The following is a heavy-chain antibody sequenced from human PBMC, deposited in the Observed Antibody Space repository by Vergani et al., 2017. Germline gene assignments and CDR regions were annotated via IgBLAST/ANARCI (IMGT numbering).Heavy chain of an antibody. Sequence: QVQLQQWGAGLLKPSETLSLTCAVYGGSFSGYYWSWIRQPPGKGLEWIGEINHSGSTNYNPSLKSRVTVSVDTSKNQFSLKLSSVTAADTAVYYWAKGPSITIFGGWNWFDPWGQGTLVTVSS. CDR2: INHSGST. D-gene: IGHD3-3*01. CDR1: GGSFSGYY. J-gene: IGHJ5*02. V-gene: IGHV4-34*01. CDR3: AKGPSITIFGGWNWFDP.